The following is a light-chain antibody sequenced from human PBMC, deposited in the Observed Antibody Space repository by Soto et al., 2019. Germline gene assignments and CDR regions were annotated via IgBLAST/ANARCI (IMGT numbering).Light chain of an antibody. CDR3: QQYYTTPRT. CDR2: WAS. V-gene: IGKV4-1*01. CDR1: QSVLYSSNNKNY. J-gene: IGKJ1*01. Sequence: DIVMTQSPDSLAVSLGERATINCKSSQSVLYSSNNKNYLAWLQQKPGQPPKVLIYWASTRESGVPDRFSGSGSGTDFTLTISSLQAVDVAVYYCQQYYTTPRTFGQGTKVEIK.